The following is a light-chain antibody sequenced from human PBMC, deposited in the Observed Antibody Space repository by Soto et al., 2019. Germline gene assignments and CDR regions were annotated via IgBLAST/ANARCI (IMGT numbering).Light chain of an antibody. Sequence: QLVLTQPPSASGTPGQRVTISCSGSSSNIGSNTVNWYQQLPGTAPKLLIYRNNQRPSGVPARFSGSKSGTSASLAISGLQSEDEADYYCAAWDDSLNGVVFGGGTKLTVL. CDR3: AAWDDSLNGVV. J-gene: IGLJ2*01. CDR1: SSNIGSNT. CDR2: RNN. V-gene: IGLV1-44*01.